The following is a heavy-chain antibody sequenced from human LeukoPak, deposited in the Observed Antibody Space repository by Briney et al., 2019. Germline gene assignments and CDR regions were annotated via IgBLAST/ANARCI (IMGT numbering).Heavy chain of an antibody. CDR2: ISGSGGST. V-gene: IGHV3-23*01. J-gene: IGHJ4*02. Sequence: PGGSLRLSCAASGFTFSSYAMSWVRQAPGKGLEWVSAISGSGGSTYYADSVKGRFTISRDNSKNTLYLQMNSLRAEDTAVYYCAKVSAIYNVDTAMAAYFDYWGQGTLVTVSS. CDR3: AKVSAIYNVDTAMAAYFDY. CDR1: GFTFSSYA. D-gene: IGHD5-18*01.